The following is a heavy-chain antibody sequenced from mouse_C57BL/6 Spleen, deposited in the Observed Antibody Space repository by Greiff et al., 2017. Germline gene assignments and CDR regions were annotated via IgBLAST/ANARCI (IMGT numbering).Heavy chain of an antibody. Sequence: EVQRVESGGDLVKPGGSLKLSCAASGFTFSSYGMSWVRQTPDKRLEWVATISSGGSYTYYPDSVKGRITISRDNAKNTLYLQMSSLKSEDTAMYYCARHYGSSPWFAYWGQGTLVTVSA. CDR1: GFTFSSYG. V-gene: IGHV5-6*01. D-gene: IGHD1-1*01. J-gene: IGHJ3*01. CDR3: ARHYGSSPWFAY. CDR2: ISSGGSYT.